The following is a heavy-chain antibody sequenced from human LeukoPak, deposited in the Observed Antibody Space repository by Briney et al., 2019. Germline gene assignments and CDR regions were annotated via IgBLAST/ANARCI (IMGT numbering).Heavy chain of an antibody. CDR2: INPSGGST. Sequence: ASVKVSCKASGYTFTSYYMHWVRQAPGQGLEWMGIINPSGGSTSYAQKFQGRVTMTRDTSTSTVYMELSSLRSEDTAVYYCARVAREYYDFWSGYSNLPYYFDYWGQGTLVTVSS. V-gene: IGHV1-46*01. CDR3: ARVAREYYDFWSGYSNLPYYFDY. D-gene: IGHD3-3*01. J-gene: IGHJ4*02. CDR1: GYTFTSYY.